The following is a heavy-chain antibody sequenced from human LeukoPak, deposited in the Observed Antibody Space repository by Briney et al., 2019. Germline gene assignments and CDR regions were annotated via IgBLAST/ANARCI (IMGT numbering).Heavy chain of an antibody. CDR2: IYYSGST. V-gene: IGHV4-39*01. CDR3: APLRAPPYYFDY. J-gene: IGHJ4*02. Sequence: SETLSLTCTVSGGSISSSSYYWGWIRQPPGKGLEWIGSIYYSGSTYYNPSLKSRVTISVDTSKNQFSLKLSSVTAADTAVYYSAPLRAPPYYFDYWGQGTLVTVSS. CDR1: GGSISSSSYY.